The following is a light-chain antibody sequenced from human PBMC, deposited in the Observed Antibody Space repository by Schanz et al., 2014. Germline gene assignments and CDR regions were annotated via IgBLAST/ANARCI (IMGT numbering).Light chain of an antibody. CDR3: QQYASSPPT. CDR2: GAS. J-gene: IGKJ4*01. V-gene: IGKV3-20*01. CDR1: QSVNSNH. Sequence: EIVLTQSPGSLSVSPGERVTLFCRVSQSVNSNHVAWHQQRPGQAPRLLIFGASTRATGVPDRFRGSGSGTDFTLTISSLEPEDFAVYYCQQYASSPPTFGGGTKV.